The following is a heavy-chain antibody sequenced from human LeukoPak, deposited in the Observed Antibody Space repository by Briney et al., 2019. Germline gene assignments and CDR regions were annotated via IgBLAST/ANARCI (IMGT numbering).Heavy chain of an antibody. V-gene: IGHV4-4*07. CDR1: GGSISSYY. CDR3: ARDRADFWCGYLNNWFDP. D-gene: IGHD3-3*01. J-gene: IGHJ5*02. CDR2: IYTSGST. Sequence: KPSETLSLTCTVSGGSISSYYWSWIRQPAGKGLEWIGRIYTSGSTNYNPSLKSRVTMSVDTSKNQFSLKLSSVTAADTAVYYCARDRADFWCGYLNNWFDPWGQGTLVTVSS.